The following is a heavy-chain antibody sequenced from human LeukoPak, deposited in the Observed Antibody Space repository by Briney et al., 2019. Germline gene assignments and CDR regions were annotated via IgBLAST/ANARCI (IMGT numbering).Heavy chain of an antibody. CDR3: ARALNYYDSSGDGY. V-gene: IGHV4-4*02. CDR2: IYHSGSI. D-gene: IGHD3-22*01. CDR1: GGSISSSNW. Sequence: SGTLSLTCAVSGGSISSSNWWSWVRPPPGKGLEWIGEIYHSGSINYNPSLKSRVTISVDKSKNQFSLKLSSVTAADTAVYYCARALNYYDSSGDGYWGQGTLVTVSS. J-gene: IGHJ4*02.